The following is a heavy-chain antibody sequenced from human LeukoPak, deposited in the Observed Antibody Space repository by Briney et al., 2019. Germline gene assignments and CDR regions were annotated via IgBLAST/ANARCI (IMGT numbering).Heavy chain of an antibody. D-gene: IGHD6-6*01. Sequence: PSETLSLTCAVYGGSFSGYYWSWIRQPPGKELEWIGEINHSGSTNYNPSLKSRVTISVDTSKNQFSLKLSSVTAADTAVYYCARDSSSYYYYYGMDVWGQGTTVTVS. V-gene: IGHV4-34*01. CDR1: GGSFSGYY. CDR2: INHSGST. CDR3: ARDSSSYYYYYGMDV. J-gene: IGHJ6*02.